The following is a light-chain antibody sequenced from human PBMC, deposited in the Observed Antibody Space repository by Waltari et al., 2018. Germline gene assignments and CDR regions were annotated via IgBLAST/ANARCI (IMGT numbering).Light chain of an antibody. J-gene: IGKJ1*01. CDR1: QSVNSN. V-gene: IGKV3-15*01. CDR3: QQYNNWPPWT. CDR2: GAS. Sequence: EIVMTQYPATLSVSPGERATLSCRASQSVNSNLAWYQQEPGQAPRLLIYGASTSATGIPASFSGSGSGTEFTLTISSMQSEDFAVYHCQQYNNWPPWTFGQGTKVEIK.